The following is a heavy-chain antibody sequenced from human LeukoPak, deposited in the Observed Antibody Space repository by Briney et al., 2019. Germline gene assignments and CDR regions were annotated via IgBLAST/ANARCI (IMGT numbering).Heavy chain of an antibody. V-gene: IGHV3-30*02. D-gene: IGHD3-10*01. CDR2: IRYDGNNK. Sequence: GGSLRLSCAASGFTFSSYAMHWVRQAPGKGLEWVAFIRYDGNNKYYTDSVKGRFTISRDNSKNTLYLQMNSLRAEGTAVYLCAKDPGSGSYYPYYFDYWGQGTLVTVSS. CDR3: AKDPGSGSYYPYYFDY. J-gene: IGHJ4*02. CDR1: GFTFSSYA.